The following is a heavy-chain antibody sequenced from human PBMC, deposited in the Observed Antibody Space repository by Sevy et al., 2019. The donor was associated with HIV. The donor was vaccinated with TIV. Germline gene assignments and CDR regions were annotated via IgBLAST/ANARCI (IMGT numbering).Heavy chain of an antibody. CDR1: GFIFSDYY. V-gene: IGHV3-11*01. D-gene: IGHD4-17*01. J-gene: IGHJ6*02. CDR2: ISGSDNTI. Sequence: GGSLRLSCTASGFIFSDYYMSWIRQAPGKGLEWISYISGSDNTIYYADSVKGRFTISRDNAKNSLYLKMNSLRVDDTAVYYCSRDHVKDGDLGDYYYFAMDVWGQGTTVTVSS. CDR3: SRDHVKDGDLGDYYYFAMDV.